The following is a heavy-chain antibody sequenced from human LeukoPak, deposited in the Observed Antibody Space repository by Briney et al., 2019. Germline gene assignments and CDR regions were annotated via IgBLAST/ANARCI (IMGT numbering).Heavy chain of an antibody. Sequence: SQTLSLTCAVSGGSISSGGYSWSWIRQPPGKGLEWIGYIYHSGSTYYNPSLKSRVTISVDRSKNQFSLKLSSVTAVDTAVYYCASLRGYSYGYFDYWGQGTLVTVSS. V-gene: IGHV4-30-2*01. CDR1: GGSISSGGYS. CDR3: ASLRGYSYGYFDY. J-gene: IGHJ4*02. CDR2: IYHSGST. D-gene: IGHD5-18*01.